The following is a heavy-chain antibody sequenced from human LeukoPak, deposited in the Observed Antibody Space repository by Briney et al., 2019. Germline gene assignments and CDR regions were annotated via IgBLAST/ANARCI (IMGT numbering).Heavy chain of an antibody. CDR3: ARYTYYYGSGSYYNDYYYYYMDV. J-gene: IGHJ6*03. D-gene: IGHD3-10*01. CDR2: ISSSSSTI. V-gene: IGHV3-48*04. CDR1: GLTFSSYS. Sequence: PGGSLRLSCAASGLTFSSYSMNWVRQAPGKGLEWVSYISSSSSTIYYADTVKGRFTISRDNAKNSLYLQMNSLRAEDTAVYYCARYTYYYGSGSYYNDYYYYYMDVWGKGTTVTVSS.